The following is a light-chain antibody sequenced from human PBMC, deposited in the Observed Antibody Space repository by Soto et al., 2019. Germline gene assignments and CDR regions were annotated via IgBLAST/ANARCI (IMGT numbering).Light chain of an antibody. J-gene: IGLJ1*01. V-gene: IGLV2-14*01. CDR1: SSDVGGYNY. Sequence: QSVLTQPASVSGSPGQSITISCTGTSSDVGGYNYVSWYQQHPGKAPKLMIYDVSNRPSGVSNRFSGSKSGNTACLTISGLQAEDAADYYCSSYTSSLYVFGTGTKVTVL. CDR3: SSYTSSLYV. CDR2: DVS.